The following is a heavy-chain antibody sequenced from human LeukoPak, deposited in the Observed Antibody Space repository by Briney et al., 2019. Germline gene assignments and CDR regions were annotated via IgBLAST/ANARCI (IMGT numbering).Heavy chain of an antibody. CDR3: AKDEGPHRYYYDSSGYYYGQVDY. D-gene: IGHD3-22*01. V-gene: IGHV3-30*18. CDR1: GFTFSSYG. J-gene: IGHJ4*02. Sequence: GGSLRLSCAASGFTFSSYGMHWVRQAPGKGLEWVAVISYDGSNKYYADSVKGRFTISRDNSKNTLYLQMNSLRAEDTAVYYCAKDEGPHRYYYDSSGYYYGQVDYWGQGTLVTVSS. CDR2: ISYDGSNK.